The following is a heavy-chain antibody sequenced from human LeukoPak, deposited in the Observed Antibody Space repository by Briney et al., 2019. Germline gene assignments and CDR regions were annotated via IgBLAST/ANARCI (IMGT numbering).Heavy chain of an antibody. D-gene: IGHD1-7*01. CDR1: GGSISSGGYY. Sequence: PSETLSLTCTVSGGSISSGGYYWSWIRQHPGKGLEWIGYIYYSGSTYYNPSLKSRVTISVDTSKNQFSLKLSSVTAADTAVYYCARDRRTGTTSIFDYWGQGTLVTVSS. CDR2: IYYSGST. CDR3: ARDRRTGTTSIFDY. V-gene: IGHV4-31*03. J-gene: IGHJ4*02.